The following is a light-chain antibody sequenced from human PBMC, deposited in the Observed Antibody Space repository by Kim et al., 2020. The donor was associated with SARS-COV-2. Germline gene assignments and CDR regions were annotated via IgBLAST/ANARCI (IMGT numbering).Light chain of an antibody. Sequence: LSPCERATLSCRASESVSSSYLAWYQHKPDQAPRLLIYGASSRATGVPDRFSGSGSGTDFTLTISRLEPEDFAVYYCQQYGSSPYSFGQGTKLEI. CDR3: QQYGSSPYS. J-gene: IGKJ2*03. V-gene: IGKV3-20*01. CDR1: ESVSSSY. CDR2: GAS.